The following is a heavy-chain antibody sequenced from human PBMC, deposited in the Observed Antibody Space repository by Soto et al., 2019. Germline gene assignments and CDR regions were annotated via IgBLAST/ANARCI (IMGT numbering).Heavy chain of an antibody. V-gene: IGHV3-53*01. CDR2: IYSGGST. Sequence: GGSLRLSCAASGFTVSSNYMSWVRQAPGKGLEWVSVIYSGGSTYYADSVKGRFTISRDNSKNTLYLQMNSLSAEDTAVYYCARDKLGFDALDIWGQGTMVTVSS. D-gene: IGHD6-13*01. CDR3: ARDKLGFDALDI. J-gene: IGHJ3*02. CDR1: GFTVSSNY.